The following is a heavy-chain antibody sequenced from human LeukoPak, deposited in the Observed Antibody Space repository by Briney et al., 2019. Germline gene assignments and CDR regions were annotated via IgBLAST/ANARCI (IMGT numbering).Heavy chain of an antibody. CDR2: ITGSGDYT. CDR3: AKDGLYYDGSAHVYYFDY. D-gene: IGHD3-22*01. V-gene: IGHV3-23*01. CDR1: GFTFSGYA. J-gene: IGHJ4*02. Sequence: EGSLRLSCAASGFTFSGYAMTWVRQAPGKGLEWVSSITGSGDYTYYIDSVKGRFTISRDNSKNILYLQMNSLRGEGTALYYCAKDGLYYDGSAHVYYFDYWGQGTLVAVSS.